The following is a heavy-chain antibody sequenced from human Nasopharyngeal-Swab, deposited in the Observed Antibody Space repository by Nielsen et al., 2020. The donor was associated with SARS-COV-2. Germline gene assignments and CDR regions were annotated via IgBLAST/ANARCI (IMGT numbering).Heavy chain of an antibody. J-gene: IGHJ6*02. CDR2: FFSTGEP. D-gene: IGHD5-24*01. Sequence: RQAPGKALEWLAHFFSTGEPSYSSSLKRRLTVSEDTSKSQGVLTMTNMDPADTATYYCARKMYYFHAMDVWGQGTTVTVSS. CDR3: ARKMYYFHAMDV. V-gene: IGHV2-26*01.